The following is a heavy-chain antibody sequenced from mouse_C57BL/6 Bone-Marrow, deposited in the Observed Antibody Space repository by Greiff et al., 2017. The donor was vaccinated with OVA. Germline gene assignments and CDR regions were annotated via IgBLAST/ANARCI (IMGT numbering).Heavy chain of an antibody. V-gene: IGHV1-18*01. CDR2: INPNNGGT. CDR1: GYTFTDYN. J-gene: IGHJ1*03. CDR3: ASRTGWYFDV. Sequence: EVQLQESGPELVKPGASVKIPCKASGYTFTDYNMDWVKQSHGKSLEWIGDINPNNGGTIYNQKFKGKATLTVDKSSSTAYMELRSLTSEDTAVYYCASRTGWYFDVWGTGTTVTVSS. D-gene: IGHD4-1*01.